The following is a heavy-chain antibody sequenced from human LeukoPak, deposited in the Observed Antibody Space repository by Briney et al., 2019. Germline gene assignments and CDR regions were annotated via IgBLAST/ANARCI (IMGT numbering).Heavy chain of an antibody. D-gene: IGHD2-8*01. CDR1: GGSISSNY. CDR3: TRHQWWLAPRNFDY. CDR2: IYHSGST. V-gene: IGHV4-39*01. J-gene: IGHJ4*02. Sequence: SETLSLACTVSGGSISSNYWGWIRQPPGKGLEWLGSIYHSGSTYYNPSLKSRVTISVDTSKNQFSLKLSSVTAADMAVYYCTRHQWWLAPRNFDYWGQGTLVTVSS.